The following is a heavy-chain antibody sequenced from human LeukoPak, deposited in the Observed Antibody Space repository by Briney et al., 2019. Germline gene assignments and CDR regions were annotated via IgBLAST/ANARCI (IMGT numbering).Heavy chain of an antibody. CDR2: INPNSGGT. V-gene: IGHV1-2*02. Sequence: ASVKVSCKASGYTFNGYYKHWVRQAPGQGLEWMGWINPNSGGTNYAQKFQGRVTMTRDTSISTAYMELSSLRSEDTAVYYCARDCSGGSCYDYWGQGTLVTVSS. CDR3: ARDCSGGSCYDY. D-gene: IGHD2-15*01. CDR1: GYTFNGYY. J-gene: IGHJ4*02.